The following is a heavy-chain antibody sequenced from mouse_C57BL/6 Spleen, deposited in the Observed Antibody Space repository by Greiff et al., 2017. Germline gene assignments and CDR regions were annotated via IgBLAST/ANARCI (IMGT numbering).Heavy chain of an antibody. CDR1: GFTFSDYG. V-gene: IGHV5-17*01. Sequence: EVMLVESGGGLVKPGGSLKLSCAASGFTFSDYGIHWVRQAPEKGLEWVAYISSGSSTIYYADTVKGRFTISRDNAKNILFLQMTSLRSEDTAMYYCARGVLRYYFGYWGQGTTLTVAS. J-gene: IGHJ2*01. CDR2: ISSGSSTI. CDR3: ARGVLRYYFGY. D-gene: IGHD1-1*01.